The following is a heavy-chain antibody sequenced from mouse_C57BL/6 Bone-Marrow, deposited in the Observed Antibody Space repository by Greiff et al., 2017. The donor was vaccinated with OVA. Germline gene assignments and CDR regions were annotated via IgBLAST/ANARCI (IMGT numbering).Heavy chain of an antibody. J-gene: IGHJ4*01. CDR3: AREGAYYAMDY. V-gene: IGHV1-82*01. Sequence: LQESGPELVKPGASVKISCKASGYAFSSSWMNWVKQRPGKGLEWIGRIYPGDGDTNYNGKFKGKATLTADKSSSTAYMQLSSLTSEDSAVYFCAREGAYYAMDYWGQGTSVTVSS. CDR2: IYPGDGDT. CDR1: GYAFSSSW.